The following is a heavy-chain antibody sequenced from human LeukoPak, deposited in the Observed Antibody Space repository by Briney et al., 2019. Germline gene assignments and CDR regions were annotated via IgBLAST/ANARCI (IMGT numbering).Heavy chain of an antibody. J-gene: IGHJ4*02. V-gene: IGHV3-9*01. Sequence: GGSLRLSCAGSGFVFNNYAVHWVRQPPGKGLEWVSGISWNSGSIDYADSVKGRFTISRDNAKNSLYLQMNSLRVEDTAFYYCAKDNRRHYTSGPNPDSLHWGQGALVTVSS. CDR2: ISWNSGSI. CDR3: AKDNRRHYTSGPNPDSLH. D-gene: IGHD6-19*01. CDR1: GFVFNNYA.